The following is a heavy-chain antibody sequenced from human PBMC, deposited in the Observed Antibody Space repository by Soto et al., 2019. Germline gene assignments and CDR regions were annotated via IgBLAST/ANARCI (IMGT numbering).Heavy chain of an antibody. J-gene: IGHJ4*02. D-gene: IGHD4-4*01. CDR1: GYTFTSYG. V-gene: IGHV1-18*01. CDR3: AIIGSGDYSDFNY. Sequence: ASVKVSCKGLGYTFTSYGISWVRQAPGQGLEWMGWIRPNDGHTNYAQKFQDRVTMTRDTSTTTVYMDLRSLGSDDTAVYYCAIIGSGDYSDFNYWGQGTLVTVSS. CDR2: IRPNDGHT.